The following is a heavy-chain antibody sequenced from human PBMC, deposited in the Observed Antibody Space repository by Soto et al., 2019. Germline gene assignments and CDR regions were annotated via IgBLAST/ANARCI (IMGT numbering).Heavy chain of an antibody. Sequence: EVQLVESGGGLVKPGGSLRLSFAASGCTFTSYSMNWVRQAPGKGLEWVSSISSSSSYIYYADSVKGRFTISRDNAKNSLYLQMNSQRDEDTAVYYSEGFGDGMDVWGQRTTVTVSS. CDR3: EGFGDGMDV. CDR1: GCTFTSYS. V-gene: IGHV3-21*01. J-gene: IGHJ6*02. D-gene: IGHD3-10*01. CDR2: ISSSSSYI.